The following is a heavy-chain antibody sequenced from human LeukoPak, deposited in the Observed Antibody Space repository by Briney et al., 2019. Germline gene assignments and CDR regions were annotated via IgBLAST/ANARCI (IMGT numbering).Heavy chain of an antibody. D-gene: IGHD2-15*01. J-gene: IGHJ4*02. CDR1: GYTFTGYY. V-gene: IGHV1-2*06. Sequence: GASVKVSCKASGYTFTGYYMHWVRQAPGQGLEWMGRINPNSGGTNYAQKFQGRVTMTRDTSISTAYMELSRLRSDDTAVYYCATVGCSGGSCPFDYWGQGTLVTVSS. CDR2: INPNSGGT. CDR3: ATVGCSGGSCPFDY.